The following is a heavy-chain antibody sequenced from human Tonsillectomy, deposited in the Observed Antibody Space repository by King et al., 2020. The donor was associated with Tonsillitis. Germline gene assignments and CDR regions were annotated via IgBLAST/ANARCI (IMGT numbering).Heavy chain of an antibody. V-gene: IGHV1-69*01. CDR1: GGTFSSYA. CDR3: ASSPYYCVSIGYYNLDY. J-gene: IGHJ4*02. Sequence: VQLVQSGAEVKKPGSSVKVSCKASGGTFSSYAISWVRQAPGQGLEWMGGIIPICGTANYAQKFQGRVTITADESTSTADMELSSLRSEDTAVYYCASSPYYCVSIGYYNLDYWGQGTRVTGSS. D-gene: IGHD3-22*01. CDR2: IIPICGTA.